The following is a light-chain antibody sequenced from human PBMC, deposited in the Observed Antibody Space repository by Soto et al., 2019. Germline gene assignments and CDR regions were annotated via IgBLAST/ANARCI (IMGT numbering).Light chain of an antibody. CDR3: TSYTTTSTLV. CDR1: SSDVGGYNY. Sequence: QSALTQPASVSGSPGQSITISCTGTSSDVGGYNYVSWYQQHPGKAPKLMIYDVSNRPSGVSNRFSGSKSGNTASLTISGLQAEDEGDYYCTSYTTTSTLVFGGGTKLTVL. J-gene: IGLJ2*01. V-gene: IGLV2-14*01. CDR2: DVS.